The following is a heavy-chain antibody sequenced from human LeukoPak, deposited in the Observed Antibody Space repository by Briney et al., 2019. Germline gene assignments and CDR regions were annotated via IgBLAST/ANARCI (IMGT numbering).Heavy chain of an antibody. J-gene: IGHJ6*03. CDR1: GFTVSSNY. D-gene: IGHD6-13*01. Sequence: GGSLRLSCAASGFTVSSNYMSWVRQAPGKGLEWVSVIYSGGSTYHADSVKGRFTISRDNSKNTLYLQMDSLRAEDTAVYYCARGSEWQQQLTGPPRGHYFYYMDVWGKGTTVTISS. V-gene: IGHV3-53*01. CDR2: IYSGGST. CDR3: ARGSEWQQQLTGPPRGHYFYYMDV.